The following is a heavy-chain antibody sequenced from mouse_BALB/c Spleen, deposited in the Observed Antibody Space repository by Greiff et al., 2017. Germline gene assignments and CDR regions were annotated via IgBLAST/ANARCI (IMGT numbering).Heavy chain of an antibody. V-gene: IGHV2-2*02. D-gene: IGHD2-3*01. CDR2: IWSGGST. Sequence: VKLVESGPGLVQPSQSLSITCTVSGFSLTSYGVHWVRQSPGKGLEWLGVIWSGGSTDYNAAFISRLSISKDNSKSQVFFKMNSLQANDTAIYYCAGYFPYAMDDWGQGTSVTVSS. CDR3: AGYFPYAMDD. CDR1: GFSLTSYG. J-gene: IGHJ4*01.